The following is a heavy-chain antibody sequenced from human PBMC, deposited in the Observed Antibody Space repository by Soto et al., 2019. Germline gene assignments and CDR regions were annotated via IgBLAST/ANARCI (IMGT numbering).Heavy chain of an antibody. CDR1: GFTFISYW. Sequence: GGSLRLSCAASGFTFISYWMSWIRQAPGKGLEWVANIKQDGSEKYYVDSVKGRFTISRDNAKNSLYLQMNSLRAEDTAVYYCARDAYGDYFDYWGQGTQVTVSS. CDR3: ARDAYGDYFDY. J-gene: IGHJ4*02. CDR2: IKQDGSEK. D-gene: IGHD4-17*01. V-gene: IGHV3-7*01.